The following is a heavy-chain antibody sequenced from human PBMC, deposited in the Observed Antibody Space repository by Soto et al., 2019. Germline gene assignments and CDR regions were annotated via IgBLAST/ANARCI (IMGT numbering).Heavy chain of an antibody. J-gene: IGHJ5*02. CDR1: GGSISGGRDY. CDR3: ARRLSFTDFWSGPADL. D-gene: IGHD3-3*01. Sequence: QVQLQESGPRLVKPSQTLSLTCTVSGGSISGGRDYWSWIRQHPGGGLEWIGYIYYNGNTFHSPSFQIQVFISLDESNNSLAMNISSMTVADTAVYYCARRLSFTDFWSGPADLWGKGILVTVS. CDR2: IYYNGNT. V-gene: IGHV4-31*01.